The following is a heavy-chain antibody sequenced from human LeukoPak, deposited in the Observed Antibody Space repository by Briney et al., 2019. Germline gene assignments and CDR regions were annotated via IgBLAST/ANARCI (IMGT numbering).Heavy chain of an antibody. CDR3: ARSEMADY. Sequence: VASVKVSRKASGYTFTGYYMHWVRQAPGQGLEWMGWINPDSGATNYAQRFQGRVTMTRDTSISTAYMELSRLRSDDTALYYCARSEMADYWGQGTLVTVSS. J-gene: IGHJ4*02. CDR1: GYTFTGYY. V-gene: IGHV1-2*02. CDR2: INPDSGAT. D-gene: IGHD1-14*01.